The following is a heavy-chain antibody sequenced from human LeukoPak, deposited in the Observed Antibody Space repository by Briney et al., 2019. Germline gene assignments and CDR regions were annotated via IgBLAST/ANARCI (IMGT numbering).Heavy chain of an antibody. Sequence: GGSLRPSCAASGFTFSSYAMTWVRQAPGKGLEWVSSITGRGSTYYADSVKGRFTISRDYSKNTLYLQMNSLRAEDTAVYFCAKDFQDWGQGTLVAVSS. V-gene: IGHV3-23*01. CDR2: ITGRGST. CDR3: AKDFQD. J-gene: IGHJ4*02. CDR1: GFTFSSYA.